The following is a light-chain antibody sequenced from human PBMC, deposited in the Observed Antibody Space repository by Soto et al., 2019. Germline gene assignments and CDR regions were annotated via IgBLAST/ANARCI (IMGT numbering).Light chain of an antibody. Sequence: EIVLTQSPGTLSLSPGERATLSCRASQSVSSSYLAWYQQKPGQAPRLLIYGASSRATGIPDRFSGSGSGTDFTLTISRLEPDDFAAYYCQQYGSSPETFGQGTKVEIK. CDR3: QQYGSSPET. J-gene: IGKJ1*01. V-gene: IGKV3-20*01. CDR1: QSVSSSY. CDR2: GAS.